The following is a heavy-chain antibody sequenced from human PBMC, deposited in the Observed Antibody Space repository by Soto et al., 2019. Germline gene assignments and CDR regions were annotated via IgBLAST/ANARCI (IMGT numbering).Heavy chain of an antibody. CDR2: ISWNSGSI. CDR1: GFTFDDYA. J-gene: IGHJ4*02. CDR3: AKEDGSTGRDELFDY. Sequence: PGGSLRLSCAASGFTFDDYAMHWVRQAPGKGLEWVSGISWNSGSIGYADSVKGRFTISRDNAKNSLYLQMNSLRAEDTALYYCAKEDGSTGRDELFDYWGQGTLVTVSS. V-gene: IGHV3-9*01. D-gene: IGHD3-10*01.